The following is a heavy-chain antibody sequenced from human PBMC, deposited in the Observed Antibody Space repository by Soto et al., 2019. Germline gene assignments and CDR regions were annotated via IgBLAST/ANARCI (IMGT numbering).Heavy chain of an antibody. CDR1: NDSIRSDNW. Sequence: QVHLQESGPGLVKPSETLSLTCSVSNDSIRSDNWWSWVRHPPGKGLEWIGEIFHSGSSNNNPSLKSRVSISVDKTKNEFSLKLNSVTAADTAVYYCARRLFVRGTLGYYDYWGQGTLVTVSS. CDR3: ARRLFVRGTLGYYDY. V-gene: IGHV4-4*02. CDR2: IFHSGSS. D-gene: IGHD3-10*02. J-gene: IGHJ4*02.